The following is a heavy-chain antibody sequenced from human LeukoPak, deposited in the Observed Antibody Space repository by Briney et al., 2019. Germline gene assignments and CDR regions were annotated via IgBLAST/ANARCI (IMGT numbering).Heavy chain of an antibody. CDR1: GGSFSSSSYY. CDR2: IYYSGST. J-gene: IGHJ3*02. CDR3: ARGPYCGGDCWAGAFDI. Sequence: PSETLSLTCTVSGGSFSSSSYYWGWIRQPPGKGLEWIGSIYYSGSTYYNPSLKSRVTISVDTSKNQFSLKLTSVAAADTAVYYCARGPYCGGDCWAGAFDIWGQGTMVTVSS. D-gene: IGHD2-21*02. V-gene: IGHV4-39*01.